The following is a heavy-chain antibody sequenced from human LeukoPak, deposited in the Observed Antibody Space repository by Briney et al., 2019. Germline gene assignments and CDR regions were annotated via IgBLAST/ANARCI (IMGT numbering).Heavy chain of an antibody. CDR2: ISSSGSTI. J-gene: IGHJ6*04. CDR3: AELGITMIGGV. D-gene: IGHD3-10*02. CDR1: GFTFSDYY. Sequence: GGSLRLSCAAFGFTFSDYYMSWIRRAPGKGLEWVSSISSSGSTIYYADSVKGRFTISRDNAKNSLYLQMNSLRVEDTAVYYCAELGITMIGGVWGKGTTVTISS. V-gene: IGHV3-11*04.